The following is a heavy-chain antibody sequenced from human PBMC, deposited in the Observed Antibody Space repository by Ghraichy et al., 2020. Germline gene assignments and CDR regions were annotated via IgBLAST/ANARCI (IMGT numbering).Heavy chain of an antibody. CDR2: IYYSGST. J-gene: IGHJ3*02. Sequence: SETPSLTCAVSGGSISSGGYSWSWIRQPPGKGLEWIGYIYYSGSTYYNPSLKSRVTISVDTSKNQFSLKLSSVTAADTAVYYYARDEMYYDILTGYYSGAFDIWGQGTMVTVSS. V-gene: IGHV4-30-4*07. CDR3: ARDEMYYDILTGYYSGAFDI. D-gene: IGHD3-9*01. CDR1: GGSISSGGYS.